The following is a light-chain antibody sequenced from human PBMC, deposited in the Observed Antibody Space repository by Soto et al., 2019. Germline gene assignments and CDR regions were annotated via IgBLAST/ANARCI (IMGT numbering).Light chain of an antibody. CDR3: QKYDGAPKT. Sequence: DFHMTQSPSSLSASSGYIFTITFRASQGIGKYLAWYQQKAGKVPNLLIYAASTLQSGVPSRFSGSGSGTDFTLTISSLQPEDVATYHCQKYDGAPKTFGQGTKVDNK. CDR1: QGIGKY. CDR2: AAS. J-gene: IGKJ1*01. V-gene: IGKV1-27*01.